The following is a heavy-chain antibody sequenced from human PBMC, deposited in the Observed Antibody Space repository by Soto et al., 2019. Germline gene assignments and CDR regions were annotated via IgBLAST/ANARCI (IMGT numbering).Heavy chain of an antibody. J-gene: IGHJ6*02. D-gene: IGHD6-6*01. V-gene: IGHV3-7*05. CDR1: GFTFSSYW. CDR3: ARDFSVGSSSSDDYYYYGMDV. CDR2: IKQDGSEK. Sequence: GGSLSLSCAASGFTFSSYWMSWVRQAPGKGLEWVANIKQDGSEKYYVDSVKARFTISRDNAKNSLYLQMNSLRAEDTAVYYCARDFSVGSSSSDDYYYYGMDVWGQGTTVTVSS.